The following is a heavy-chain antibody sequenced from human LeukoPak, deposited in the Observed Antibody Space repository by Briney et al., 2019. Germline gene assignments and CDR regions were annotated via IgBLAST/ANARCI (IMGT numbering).Heavy chain of an antibody. Sequence: ASVKVSCKASGYTFTSYDINWVRQAPGQGLEWMGAINPTGGRTFYAQNFQGRVTMTRDMSTTTVYMDLSSLRSEDTAVYYCARRFDGRAYADWGQGTLVTVSS. J-gene: IGHJ4*02. D-gene: IGHD3-16*01. CDR1: GYTFTSYD. CDR3: ARRFDGRAYAD. CDR2: INPTGGRT. V-gene: IGHV1-46*01.